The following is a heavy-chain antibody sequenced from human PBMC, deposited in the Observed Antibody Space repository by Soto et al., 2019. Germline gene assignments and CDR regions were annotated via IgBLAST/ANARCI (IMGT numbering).Heavy chain of an antibody. CDR3: AKGDCSGGRCYRGFDY. J-gene: IGHJ4*02. CDR1: GFTFSSYD. Sequence: EVQVLESGGGLVQPGGSLRLSCAASGFTFSSYDMNWVRQAPGKGLAWVSGVSASGSITSYADSAKGRFTISRDNAKNTVFLQMTGLRAEDTAVYFCAKGDCSGGRCYRGFDYWGQGTLVTVSS. CDR2: VSASGSIT. D-gene: IGHD2-15*01. V-gene: IGHV3-23*01.